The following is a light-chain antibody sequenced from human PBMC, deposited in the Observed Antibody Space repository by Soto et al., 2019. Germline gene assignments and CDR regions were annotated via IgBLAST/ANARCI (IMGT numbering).Light chain of an antibody. CDR3: QQSGSSPPYT. J-gene: IGKJ2*01. CDR1: QSVSSSY. V-gene: IGKV3-20*01. Sequence: EIVLTQSPGTLSLSPGERATLSCRASQSVSSSYLAWYQQKPGQAPRFLIYGASGRATGIPDRFSGSGSGTDFTLTISRLEPEDFAVYYCQQSGSSPPYTFGQGTKLEIK. CDR2: GAS.